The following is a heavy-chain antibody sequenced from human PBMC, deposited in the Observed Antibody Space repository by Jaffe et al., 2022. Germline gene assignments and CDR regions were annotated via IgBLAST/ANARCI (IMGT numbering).Heavy chain of an antibody. CDR3: AKVKGGGTYWYFDN. Sequence: QVQLVESGGGVVQPGGSLRVSCAASGFTFSSYGMHWVRQAPGKGLEWVAFIRYDGSNKYYADSVKGRFTISRDNSKNSLYLQMNSLRAEDTAVYYCAKVKGGGTYWYFDNWGQGTLVTVSS. V-gene: IGHV3-30*02. CDR1: GFTFSSYG. CDR2: IRYDGSNK. J-gene: IGHJ4*02. D-gene: IGHD1-26*01.